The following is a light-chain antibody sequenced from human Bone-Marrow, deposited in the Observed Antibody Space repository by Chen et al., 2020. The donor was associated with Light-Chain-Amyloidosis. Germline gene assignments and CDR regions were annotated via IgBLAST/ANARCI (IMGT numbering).Light chain of an antibody. CDR3: QSADSSGTYEVI. V-gene: IGLV3-25*03. Sequence: SYELTQPPSVSVSPGQTASITCSGDDLPTKYAYWYQQKPGQAPVLVIHRDTERPSGISERFSGSSSGTTAPLTISGVQAEDEADYHWQSADSSGTYEVIFGGGTKLTVL. J-gene: IGLJ2*01. CDR1: DLPTKY. CDR2: RDT.